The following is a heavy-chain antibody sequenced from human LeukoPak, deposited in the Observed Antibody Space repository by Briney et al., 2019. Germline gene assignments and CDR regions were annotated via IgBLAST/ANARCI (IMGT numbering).Heavy chain of an antibody. J-gene: IGHJ4*02. Sequence: ASVTDSCKASGYTFSGYYRHSVRRAPGQGLEGMGWISAYNGNTNYAQKLQGRVTMTTDTYTSTAYMALRSRRSDDTAVYYCARSNYDILTGYYTRGDYWGQGTLVTASS. CDR2: ISAYNGNT. D-gene: IGHD3-9*01. CDR3: ARSNYDILTGYYTRGDY. V-gene: IGHV1-18*04. CDR1: GYTFSGYY.